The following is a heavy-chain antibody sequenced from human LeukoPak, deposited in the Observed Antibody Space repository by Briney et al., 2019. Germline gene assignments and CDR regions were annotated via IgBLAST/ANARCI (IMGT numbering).Heavy chain of an antibody. CDR2: ISYDGSDK. D-gene: IGHD1-1*01. CDR1: GFTFSSYG. J-gene: IGHJ4*02. Sequence: GGSLRLSCAASGFTFSSYGMHWVRQAPGKGLEWVAIISYDGSDKYYADSVKGRFTISRDSSKNTLYLQMNSLRAEDTAVYYCATGYPDYWGQGTLVTVSS. V-gene: IGHV3-30*03. CDR3: ATGYPDY.